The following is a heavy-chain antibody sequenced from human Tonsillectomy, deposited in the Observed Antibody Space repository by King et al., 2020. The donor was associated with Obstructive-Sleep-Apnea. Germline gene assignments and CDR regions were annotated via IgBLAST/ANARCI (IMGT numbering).Heavy chain of an antibody. CDR3: ARDSQVPTITFDY. D-gene: IGHD5-12*01. V-gene: IGHV1-69*09. CDR2: IIPILGIA. Sequence: VQLVQSGAEVKKPGSSVKVSCKASGGTFSSYAISWVRQAPGQGLEWMGRIIPILGIANYAQKFQGRGTITADKSTRTAYMELGGLRSEDTAVYYCARDSQVPTITFDYWGQGTLVTVSS. J-gene: IGHJ4*02. CDR1: GGTFSSYA.